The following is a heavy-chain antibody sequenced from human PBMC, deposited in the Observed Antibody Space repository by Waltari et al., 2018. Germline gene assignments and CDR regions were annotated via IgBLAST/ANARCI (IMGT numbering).Heavy chain of an antibody. V-gene: IGHV4-38-2*01. J-gene: IGHJ6*02. Sequence: QVQLQESGPGLVKPSETMSLTCAVSGYSISSGYYWGWIRQPPGKGLEWIGSIYHSGSTYYNPSLKSRVTISVDTSKNQFSLKLSSVTAADTAVYYCVGLTTVPSGGMDVWGQGTTVTVSS. CDR2: IYHSGST. CDR1: GYSISSGYY. D-gene: IGHD4-4*01. CDR3: VGLTTVPSGGMDV.